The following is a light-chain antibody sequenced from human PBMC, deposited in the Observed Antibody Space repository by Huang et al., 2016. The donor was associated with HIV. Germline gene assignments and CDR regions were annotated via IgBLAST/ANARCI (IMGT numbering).Light chain of an antibody. J-gene: IGKJ3*01. CDR3: QQYNNWPIT. Sequence: EVVMTQFPATLSVSPGERATLSCRASQNINSNFAWFHQNPGQAPRLLVYGASTRATGVPARFSGTGSGTEFTLSISSLQSEDFAVYYCQQYNNWPITFGPGTKVEIK. CDR2: GAS. V-gene: IGKV3-15*01. CDR1: QNINSN.